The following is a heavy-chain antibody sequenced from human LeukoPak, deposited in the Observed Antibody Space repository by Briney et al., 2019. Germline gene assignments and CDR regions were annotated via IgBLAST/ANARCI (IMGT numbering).Heavy chain of an antibody. V-gene: IGHV3-23*01. D-gene: IGHD3-10*01. Sequence: GGSLRLSCAASGFTFSSYGMSWVRQAPGKGLEWVSAISGSGGSTYYADSVKGRFTISRDNSKNTLYLQMNSLRAEDTAVYYCAKVWAHDGSGNPYWHFDLWGGGTLVTVSS. CDR3: AKVWAHDGSGNPYWHFDL. J-gene: IGHJ2*01. CDR2: ISGSGGST. CDR1: GFTFSSYG.